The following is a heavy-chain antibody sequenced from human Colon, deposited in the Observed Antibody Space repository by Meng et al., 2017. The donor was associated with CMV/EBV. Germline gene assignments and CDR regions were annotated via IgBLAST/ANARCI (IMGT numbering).Heavy chain of an antibody. Sequence: VYLSDYYWSWTRQSPGEGLEWIGEISHSGSTNDNPSLKSRVTMSIDTSKKQISLKLTSVTAADTAVYYCASRGALVRGILITTFDSWGQGTLVTVSS. CDR2: ISHSGST. CDR3: ASRGALVRGILITTFDS. J-gene: IGHJ4*02. CDR1: VYLSDYY. D-gene: IGHD3-10*01. V-gene: IGHV4-34*01.